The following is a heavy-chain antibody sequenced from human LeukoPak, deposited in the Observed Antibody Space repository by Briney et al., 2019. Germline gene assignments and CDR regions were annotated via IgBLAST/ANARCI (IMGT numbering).Heavy chain of an antibody. J-gene: IGHJ5*02. CDR3: ARDVNSVWFGEARFDP. Sequence: GASVKVSCKASGYTFTSYGISWVRQAPGQGLEWMGWISAYNGNTNYAQKLQGRVTITTDTSTSTAYMELRSLRSDDTAVYYCARDVNSVWFGEARFDPWGQGTLVTVSS. CDR2: ISAYNGNT. CDR1: GYTFTSYG. V-gene: IGHV1-18*04. D-gene: IGHD3-10*01.